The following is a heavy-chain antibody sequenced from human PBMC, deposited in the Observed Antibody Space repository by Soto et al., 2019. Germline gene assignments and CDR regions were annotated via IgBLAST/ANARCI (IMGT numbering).Heavy chain of an antibody. CDR3: AKNPGYYDSSGYSSYFDY. D-gene: IGHD3-22*01. CDR2: ISYDGSNK. Sequence: GGSLRLSCAASGFSFSRYGMHWVRQAPGKGLEWVAVISYDGSNKYYADSVKGRFTISRDSSENTLFLQMNGLRHEDTAVYYCAKNPGYYDSSGYSSYFDYWGQGTLVTVSS. CDR1: GFSFSRYG. V-gene: IGHV3-30*18. J-gene: IGHJ4*02.